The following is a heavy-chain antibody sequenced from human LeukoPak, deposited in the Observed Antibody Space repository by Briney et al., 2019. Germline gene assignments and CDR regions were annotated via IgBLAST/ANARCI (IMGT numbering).Heavy chain of an antibody. CDR3: ARGGSITTFGVVIIRANNWFDP. Sequence: KPSETLSLTCAVYGGSFSGYYWSWIRQPPGKGLEWIGEINHSGSTNYNPSLKSRVTISVDTSKNQFSLKLSSVTAADTAVYYCARGGSITTFGVVIIRANNWFDPWGQGTLVTVSS. V-gene: IGHV4-34*01. D-gene: IGHD3-3*01. J-gene: IGHJ5*02. CDR1: GGSFSGYY. CDR2: INHSGST.